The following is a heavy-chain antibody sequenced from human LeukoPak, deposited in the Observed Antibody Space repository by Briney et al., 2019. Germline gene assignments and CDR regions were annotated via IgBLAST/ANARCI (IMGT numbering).Heavy chain of an antibody. V-gene: IGHV3-48*03. J-gene: IGHJ3*01. Sequence: GGSLRLSCAASGFTFSSYEMNWVRQAPGKGLEWVSYISSSGGTIYYADSVKGRFTISRDNSKNTLYLQMNSLRAEDTAVYYCAKVACSSTSCYSVFPFDVFDVWGQGTMVTVSS. CDR1: GFTFSSYE. D-gene: IGHD2-2*01. CDR3: AKVACSSTSCYSVFPFDVFDV. CDR2: ISSSGGTI.